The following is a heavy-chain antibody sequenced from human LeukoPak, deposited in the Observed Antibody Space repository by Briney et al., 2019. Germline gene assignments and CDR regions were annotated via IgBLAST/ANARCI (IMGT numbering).Heavy chain of an antibody. CDR1: GYTFTSYG. Sequence: ASVKVSCKASGYTFTSYGISWVRQAPGQGLEWMGWISAYNGNTNYAQKLQGRVTMTTDTSTSTAYMELRSLRSDDTAVYYCARGTKRDIVVVPAAIEPLFGGALDYYYGMDVWGQGTTVTVSS. V-gene: IGHV1-18*01. CDR3: ARGTKRDIVVVPAAIEPLFGGALDYYYGMDV. CDR2: ISAYNGNT. D-gene: IGHD2-2*01. J-gene: IGHJ6*02.